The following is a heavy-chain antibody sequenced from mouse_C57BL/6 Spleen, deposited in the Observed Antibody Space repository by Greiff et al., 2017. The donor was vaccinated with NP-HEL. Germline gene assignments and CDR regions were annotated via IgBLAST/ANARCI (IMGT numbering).Heavy chain of an antibody. CDR2: IYPSDSET. Sequence: QVQLQQSGAELVRPGSSVKLSCKASGYTFTSYWMDWVKQRPGQGLEWIGNIYPSDSETHYNQKFKDKATLTVDKSSSTAYMQLSSLTSEDSAVYYCARVEAYYSNFAWFAYWGQGTLVTVSA. J-gene: IGHJ3*01. CDR1: GYTFTSYW. D-gene: IGHD2-5*01. CDR3: ARVEAYYSNFAWFAY. V-gene: IGHV1-61*01.